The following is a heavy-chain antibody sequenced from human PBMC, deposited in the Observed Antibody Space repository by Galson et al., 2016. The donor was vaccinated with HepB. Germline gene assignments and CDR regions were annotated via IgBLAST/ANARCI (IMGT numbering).Heavy chain of an antibody. CDR2: ISGSGGST. V-gene: IGHV3-23*01. J-gene: IGHJ1*01. CDR1: GYTFSSFG. Sequence: SLRLSCAASGYTFSSFGMSWVRQAPGKGLESVSLISGSGGSTSYADSVQGRFIISRDTSNNTLYLQMNSLRAEDTAVYYCARDGLRWSPVEYFHQWGQGTLVTVSS. D-gene: IGHD3/OR15-3a*01. CDR3: ARDGLRWSPVEYFHQ.